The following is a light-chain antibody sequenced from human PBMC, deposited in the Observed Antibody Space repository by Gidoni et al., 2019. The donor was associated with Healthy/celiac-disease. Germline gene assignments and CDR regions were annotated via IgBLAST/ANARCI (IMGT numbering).Light chain of an antibody. J-gene: IGKJ1*01. CDR1: QSASSSY. Sequence: GDRVTLSCRASQSASSSYLTWYQQKPGQSPRLLIYGASTRATGIPARFSGSGSGTDFTLTISSLQPEDFAVYYCKQDHNFPPVTFGQGTKVEIK. V-gene: IGKV3D-7*01. CDR3: KQDHNFPPVT. CDR2: GAS.